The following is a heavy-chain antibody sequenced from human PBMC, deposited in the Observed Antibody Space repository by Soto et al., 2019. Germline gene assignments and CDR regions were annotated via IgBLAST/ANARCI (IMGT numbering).Heavy chain of an antibody. Sequence: GGSLRLSCAASGFTFGRNWMHWVRQAPGKGLVWLSRINSDGTTTTYADSVKGRFTISRDNSKNTVYLQINNLRADDTAVYYCATVGTGSYNWFDPWGQGTLVTVSS. J-gene: IGHJ5*02. V-gene: IGHV3-74*01. D-gene: IGHD6-13*01. CDR1: GFTFGRNW. CDR3: ATVGTGSYNWFDP. CDR2: INSDGTTT.